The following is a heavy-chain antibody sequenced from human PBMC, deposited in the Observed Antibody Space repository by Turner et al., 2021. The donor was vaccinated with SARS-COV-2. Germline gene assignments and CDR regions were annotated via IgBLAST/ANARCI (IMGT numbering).Heavy chain of an antibody. Sequence: EVQLVGSGGGLVQPGGSLRLPCAASGFTFSIYWMSWVRQAPGKGLEWVANIKQDGSEKYYVDSVKGRFTISRDNAKNSLYLQMNSLRAEDTAVYYCASTSSSSWYFDYWGQGTLVTVSS. CDR1: GFTFSIYW. CDR3: ASTSSSSWYFDY. V-gene: IGHV3-7*01. J-gene: IGHJ4*02. CDR2: IKQDGSEK. D-gene: IGHD6-13*01.